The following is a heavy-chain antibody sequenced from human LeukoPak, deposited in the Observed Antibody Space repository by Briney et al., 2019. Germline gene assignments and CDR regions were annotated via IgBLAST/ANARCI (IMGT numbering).Heavy chain of an antibody. CDR3: ARASVKVLGAFDI. CDR1: GFTFSSYA. J-gene: IGHJ3*02. Sequence: PGRSLRLSCAASGFTFSSYAMSWVRQAPGKGLEWVSAISGSGGSTYYADSVKGRFTISRDNSKNTLYLQMNSLRAEDTAVYYCARASVKVLGAFDIWGQGTMVTVSS. V-gene: IGHV3-23*01. CDR2: ISGSGGST. D-gene: IGHD1-26*01.